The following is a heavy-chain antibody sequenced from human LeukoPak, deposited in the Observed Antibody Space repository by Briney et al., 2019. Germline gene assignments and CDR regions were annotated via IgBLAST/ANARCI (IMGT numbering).Heavy chain of an antibody. V-gene: IGHV1-58*02. Sequence: SVKVSCKASGFTFTSSAMQWVRQARGQRLEWIGWIVVGSGNTNYAQKFQERVTITRDMSTSTAYMELSSLRAEDTVFYYCARTRDYGGRWKYFDLWGRGTLVTVSS. D-gene: IGHD4-23*01. CDR1: GFTFTSSA. J-gene: IGHJ2*01. CDR2: IVVGSGNT. CDR3: ARTRDYGGRWKYFDL.